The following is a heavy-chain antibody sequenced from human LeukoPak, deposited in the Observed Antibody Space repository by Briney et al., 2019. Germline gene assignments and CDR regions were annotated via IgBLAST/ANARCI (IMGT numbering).Heavy chain of an antibody. V-gene: IGHV3-20*04. CDR2: INWNGGST. J-gene: IGHJ4*02. Sequence: RTSETLSLTCTVSGGSISSYYWNWIRQPPGKGLEWVSGINWNGGSTGYADSVKGRFTISRDNAKNSLYLQMNSLRAEDTALYYCARGDIVVVVAALFDYWGQGTLVTVSS. CDR3: ARGDIVVVVAALFDY. CDR1: GGSISSYY. D-gene: IGHD2-15*01.